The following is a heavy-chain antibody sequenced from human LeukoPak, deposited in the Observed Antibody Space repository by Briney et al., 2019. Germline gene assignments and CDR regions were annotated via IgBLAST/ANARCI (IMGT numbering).Heavy chain of an antibody. CDR1: GFTFSNYA. CDR3: ANGGSGNYPGRGYFDY. V-gene: IGHV3-23*01. CDR2: ISISGGST. Sequence: HPGGSLRLSCAASGFTFSNYAMSWVRQAPGKGLEWVSFISISGGSTYYADSVKGRFTISRDNSKSTMYLQVNSLRAEDTAVYFCANGGSGNYPGRGYFDYWGQGTLVTVSS. J-gene: IGHJ4*02. D-gene: IGHD1-26*01.